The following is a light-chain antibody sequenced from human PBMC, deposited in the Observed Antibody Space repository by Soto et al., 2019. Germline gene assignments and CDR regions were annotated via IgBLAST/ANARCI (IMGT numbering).Light chain of an antibody. CDR3: RSYIGSSTV. CDR1: SSDVGGYNS. J-gene: IGLJ2*01. Sequence: QSALTQPASVSGSPGQSITISCTGPSSDVGGYNSVSWYQHHPGKAPKLMIYEVSNRPSGVSNRFSGSKSGNTASLIISGLQAEDEADYYCRSYIGSSTVFGGGTKLTVL. V-gene: IGLV2-14*01. CDR2: EVS.